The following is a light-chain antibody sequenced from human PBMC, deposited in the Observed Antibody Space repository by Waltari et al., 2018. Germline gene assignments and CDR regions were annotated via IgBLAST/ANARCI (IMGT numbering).Light chain of an antibody. V-gene: IGKV1D-12*01. Sequence: DIQMTQSPSSVSASVGDRVTITCRASQGISSWLVWYQQKPGKAPKLLIYAASNFQSGVPSRFSGSGSGTEFTLTISSLQPEDFATYYCQQANSVPITFGQGTRLEIK. CDR3: QQANSVPIT. CDR2: AAS. J-gene: IGKJ5*01. CDR1: QGISSW.